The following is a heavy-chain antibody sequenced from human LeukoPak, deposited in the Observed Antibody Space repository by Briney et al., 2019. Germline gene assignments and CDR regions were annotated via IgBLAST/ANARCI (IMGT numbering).Heavy chain of an antibody. V-gene: IGHV3-20*01. CDR2: INWNGGST. CDR3: ARGPSQKYYYYGMDV. J-gene: IGHJ6*02. Sequence: PGGSLRLSCAASGFTFDDYGMSWVRQAPGKGLEWVSGINWNGGSTGYADSVKGRFTISRDNAKNSLYLQMNSLRAEDTALYHCARGPSQKYYYYGMDVWGQGTTVTVSS. CDR1: GFTFDDYG.